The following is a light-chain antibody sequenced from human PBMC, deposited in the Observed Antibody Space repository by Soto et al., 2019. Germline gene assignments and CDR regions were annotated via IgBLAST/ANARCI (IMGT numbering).Light chain of an antibody. Sequence: DIQMTQSPSTVSASVGDRVTITCRASQSISSWLAWYQQKPGKAPKLLIYDASSLESGVPSRFSGSGSGTEFTLTISSLQPDDFAVYYCQQRGTFGQGTKVDIK. CDR3: QQRGT. V-gene: IGKV1-5*01. J-gene: IGKJ1*01. CDR2: DAS. CDR1: QSISSW.